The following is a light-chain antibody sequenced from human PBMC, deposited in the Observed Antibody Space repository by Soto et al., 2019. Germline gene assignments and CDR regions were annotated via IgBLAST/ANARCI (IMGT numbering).Light chain of an antibody. CDR1: SSDVGGYNY. CDR2: EVS. Sequence: QSALTQPASVSGSPGQSITISCTGTSSDVGGYNYVSWYQQYPGKAPKIMIYEVSNRPSGVSNRFSGSKYGNTASLTISGLQSEDEADYYCSSYTITNTLVFGGGTKLTVL. CDR3: SSYTITNTLV. V-gene: IGLV2-14*01. J-gene: IGLJ3*02.